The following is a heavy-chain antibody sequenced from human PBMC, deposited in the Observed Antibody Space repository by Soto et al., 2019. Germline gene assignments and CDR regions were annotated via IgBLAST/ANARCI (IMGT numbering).Heavy chain of an antibody. CDR1: GGSISSSSYY. V-gene: IGHV4-39*01. CDR2: IYYSGST. J-gene: IGHJ4*02. CDR3: ARRTNRLYDSSGYFRSQFDY. D-gene: IGHD3-22*01. Sequence: QLQLQESGPGLVKPSETLSLTCTVSGGSISSSSYYWGWIRQPPGKGLEWIGSIYYSGSTYYNPSLKSRVTISVDTSKNQFSLKLSSVTAADTAVYYCARRTNRLYDSSGYFRSQFDYWGQGTLVTVSS.